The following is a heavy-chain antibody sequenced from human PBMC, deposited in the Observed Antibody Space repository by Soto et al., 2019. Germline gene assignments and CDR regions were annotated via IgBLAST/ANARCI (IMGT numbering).Heavy chain of an antibody. V-gene: IGHV4-30-4*01. CDR1: GGSISSGDYY. CDR2: IYYSGST. CDR3: ARRFQDCSGGRCYLYIQH. J-gene: IGHJ1*01. Sequence: PSETLSLTCTVSGGSISSGDYYWSWIRQPPGKGLEWIGYIYYSGSTYYNPSLKSRVTISVDTSKNQFSLKLSSVTAADTAVYYCARRFQDCSGGRCYLYIQHCGQGTQVTVSS. D-gene: IGHD2-15*01.